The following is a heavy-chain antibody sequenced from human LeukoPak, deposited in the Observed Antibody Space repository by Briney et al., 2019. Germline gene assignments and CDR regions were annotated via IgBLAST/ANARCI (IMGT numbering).Heavy chain of an antibody. CDR3: AKDPREQWLVTYDAFDI. J-gene: IGHJ3*02. CDR1: GFTFSGSA. V-gene: IGHV3-23*01. D-gene: IGHD6-19*01. Sequence: LSGGSLRLSCAASGFTFSGSAIHWVRQASGKGLEWVSAISGSGGSTYYADSVKGRFTISRDNSKNTLYLQMNSLRAEDTAVYYCAKDPREQWLVTYDAFDIWGQGTMVTVSS. CDR2: ISGSGGST.